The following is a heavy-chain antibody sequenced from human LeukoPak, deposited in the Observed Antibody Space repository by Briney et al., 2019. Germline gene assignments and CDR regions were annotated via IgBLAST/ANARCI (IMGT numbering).Heavy chain of an antibody. Sequence: GGSLRLLRAVSGFPFRSYWMSWFRQAPGKGREWVANINQDGSQKFSVDSVKGRFTISRDNAKNSLSLQMNSLRVEDTAVYYCARDWFDGDYDRFDYWGQGTLVTVPS. V-gene: IGHV3-7*03. CDR3: ARDWFDGDYDRFDY. D-gene: IGHD4-17*01. CDR1: GFPFRSYW. CDR2: INQDGSQK. J-gene: IGHJ4*02.